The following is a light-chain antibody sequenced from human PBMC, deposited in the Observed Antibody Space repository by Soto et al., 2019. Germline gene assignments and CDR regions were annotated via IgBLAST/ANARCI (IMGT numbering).Light chain of an antibody. Sequence: DIQITQSPSSLSASVGDRVTITCRASQSISSYLNWYQQKPGKAPKLLIYAASSLQSGVPSRFSGSGSGTDFTLTISSLQPEDFATYYCQQSYSRELNFGGGTKVDIK. CDR1: QSISSY. J-gene: IGKJ4*01. CDR2: AAS. CDR3: QQSYSRELN. V-gene: IGKV1-39*01.